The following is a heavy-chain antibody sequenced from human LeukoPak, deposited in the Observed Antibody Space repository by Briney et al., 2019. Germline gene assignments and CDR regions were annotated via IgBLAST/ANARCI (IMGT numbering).Heavy chain of an antibody. D-gene: IGHD3-10*01. CDR2: LYHRGNT. CDR1: GYTLSSAHY. CDR3: ARRRLYDSGRFD. J-gene: IGHJ4*02. Sequence: PSETLSLTCIVSGYTLSSAHYWGWIRQPPGKGLEWLGTLYHRGNTFYNPSLKGRVSISVGTSKNHFSLNVTSVTPADTAVYFCARRRLYDSGRFDWGQGTLVTVSS. V-gene: IGHV4-38-2*02.